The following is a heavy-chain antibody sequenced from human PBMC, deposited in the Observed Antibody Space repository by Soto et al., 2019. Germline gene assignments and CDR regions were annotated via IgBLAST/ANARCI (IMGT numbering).Heavy chain of an antibody. CDR2: IWYDGSNK. Sequence: GGSLRLSCAASGFTFSSYGMHWVRQAPGKGLEWVAVIWYDGSNKYYADSVKGRFTISRDNSKNTLYLQMNSLRAEDTAVYYCARDIGSGSYYHTYYYYGLAVWGQGTTVTVSS. V-gene: IGHV3-33*01. CDR1: GFTFSSYG. D-gene: IGHD3-10*01. CDR3: ARDIGSGSYYHTYYYYGLAV. J-gene: IGHJ6*02.